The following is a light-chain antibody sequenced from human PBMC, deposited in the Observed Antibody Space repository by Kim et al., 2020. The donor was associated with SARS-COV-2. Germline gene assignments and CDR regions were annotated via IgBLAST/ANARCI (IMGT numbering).Light chain of an antibody. CDR3: QQRNSWPPAVT. CDR1: QSIDTY. Sequence: PGERATLSCRASQSIDTYLAWYQQRTGQAPRLLVYDAANRATGVTDRFSGSGSGTDFTLTISSLEPEDFSTYYCQQRNSWPPAVTFGGGTKVDIK. CDR2: DAA. J-gene: IGKJ4*01. V-gene: IGKV3-11*01.